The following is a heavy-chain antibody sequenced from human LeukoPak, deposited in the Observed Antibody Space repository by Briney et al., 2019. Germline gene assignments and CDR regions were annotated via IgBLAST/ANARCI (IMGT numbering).Heavy chain of an antibody. J-gene: IGHJ6*03. Sequence: SETLSLTCNVSGDSISTYYWSWIRQPPGKGLEWIGYIHYSGSTKYNASLKSRVTISVDTSKNQFSLKLSSVTAADTAVYYCARSGITMVRGVTYYYYYMDVWGKGTTVTISS. D-gene: IGHD3-10*01. CDR2: IHYSGST. CDR3: ARSGITMVRGVTYYYYYMDV. V-gene: IGHV4-59*01. CDR1: GDSISTYY.